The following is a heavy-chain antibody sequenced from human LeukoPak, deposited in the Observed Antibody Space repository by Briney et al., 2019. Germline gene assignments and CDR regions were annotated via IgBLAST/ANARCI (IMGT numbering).Heavy chain of an antibody. CDR2: INSDGSST. CDR3: ARTRYSYGPNFDY. D-gene: IGHD5-18*01. CDR1: GFTFSSYW. J-gene: IGHJ4*02. Sequence: GGSLRLSCAASGFTFSSYWMHWVRQAPEKGLVWVSRINSDGSSTSYADSVKGRFTISRDNAKNTLYLQMNSLRAEDTAVYYCARTRYSYGPNFDYWGQGTLVTVSS. V-gene: IGHV3-74*01.